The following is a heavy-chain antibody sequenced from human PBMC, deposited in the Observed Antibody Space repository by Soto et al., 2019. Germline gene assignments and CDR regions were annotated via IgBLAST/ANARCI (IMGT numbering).Heavy chain of an antibody. CDR3: AKRYCIGGRGSFYH. CDR2: ISYDGNNK. D-gene: IGHD2-15*01. V-gene: IGHV3-30-3*01. CDR1: GFTFTSYA. J-gene: IGHJ4*02. Sequence: QVQLVESGGGVVQPGRSLRLSCAASGFTFTSYAMHWVRQAPGKGLEWVAVISYDGNNKHYADSVKGRFTISRDNSKNPVFLEINRLRAEGTAGYYCAKRYCIGGRGSFYHWGQGNPG.